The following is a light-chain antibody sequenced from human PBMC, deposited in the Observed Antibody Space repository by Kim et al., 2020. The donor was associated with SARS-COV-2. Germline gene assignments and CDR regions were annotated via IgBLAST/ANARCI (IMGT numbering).Light chain of an antibody. J-gene: IGKJ1*01. V-gene: IGKV3-20*01. CDR1: QSVSSNF. Sequence: ENVLTQSPGTLSLSPGERATLSCRASQSVSSNFLAWYQRKAVQAPRLVIYIASSRAAVIPDRFSGSGSGTDFTLTISTLEPEDFAVYYSQQYATSPETFGQGTKVDIK. CDR2: IAS. CDR3: QQYATSPET.